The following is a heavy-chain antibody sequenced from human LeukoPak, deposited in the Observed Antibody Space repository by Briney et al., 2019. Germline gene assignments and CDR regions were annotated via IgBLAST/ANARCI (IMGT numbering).Heavy chain of an antibody. Sequence: SETLSLTCAVSGYSISSGYYWVWIRQPPGKGLEWIATIFHSGSTYFNPSLQSRAPISLDTSHNQLSLTLSSVPAADTDLYYCARGDVYSSAYDYWGQGTLVTVSS. CDR1: GYSISSGYY. CDR3: ARGDVYSSAYDY. V-gene: IGHV4-38-2*01. J-gene: IGHJ4*02. D-gene: IGHD6-19*01. CDR2: IFHSGST.